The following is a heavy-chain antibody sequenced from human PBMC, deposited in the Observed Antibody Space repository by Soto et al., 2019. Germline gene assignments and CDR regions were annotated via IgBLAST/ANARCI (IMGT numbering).Heavy chain of an antibody. J-gene: IGHJ5*02. CDR3: AREGGVLRLSNWLDP. D-gene: IGHD3-3*01. V-gene: IGHV4-61*01. CDR2: ISHSGST. Sequence: QLQLQESGPGLVKPSETLSLTCTVSGDSVSSDSYYWSWIRQPPGKRLEWIGYISHSGSTSYNPSLQSRVSMSIDTSKNQCFLELSSVTAADTAIYYCAREGGVLRLSNWLDPWGQGTLVTVSA. CDR1: GDSVSSDSYY.